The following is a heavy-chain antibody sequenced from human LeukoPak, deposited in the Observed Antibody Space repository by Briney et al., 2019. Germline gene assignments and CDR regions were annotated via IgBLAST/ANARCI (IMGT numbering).Heavy chain of an antibody. D-gene: IGHD2-8*02. J-gene: IGHJ4*02. CDR1: GFTITNAR. Sequence: RAGGSLRLSGVASGFTITNARMGWVRQAPGKGVEWVGLIKSKIDGGTTDFAAPVKGICTISIDDSQHTMYQQMNSLKSEDTGVYYCTTGYWHSDFDYWGQGTLVTVSS. V-gene: IGHV3-15*01. CDR3: TTGYWHSDFDY. CDR2: IKSKIDGGTT.